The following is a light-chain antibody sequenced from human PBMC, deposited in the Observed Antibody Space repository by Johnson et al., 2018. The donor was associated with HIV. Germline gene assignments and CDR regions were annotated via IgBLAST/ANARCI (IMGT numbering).Light chain of an antibody. Sequence: QSVLTQPPSVSAAPGQTVNISCSGNVSNIESYFVSWYQQLPGAAPTLLIYEDNKRPSGIPDRFSGSKSGATATLGITGLQTGDEADYYCGTWDSSLSGVFGTGTKVTVL. CDR3: GTWDSSLSGV. CDR1: VSNIESYF. J-gene: IGLJ1*01. V-gene: IGLV1-51*02. CDR2: EDN.